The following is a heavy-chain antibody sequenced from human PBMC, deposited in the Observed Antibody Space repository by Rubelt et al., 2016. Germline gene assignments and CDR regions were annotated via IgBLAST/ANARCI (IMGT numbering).Heavy chain of an antibody. J-gene: IGHJ6*02. V-gene: IGHV3-48*03. CDR1: GFTFSSYE. CDR3: ARDLGNDFWSGYSRFYYGMDV. D-gene: IGHD3-3*01. Sequence: EVQLVESGGGLVQPGGSLRLSCAASGFTFSSYEMNWVRQAPGKGLEWVSYISSSGSTIYYADSVKGRFTISREKAKNSLYLQRNSLRAEDTAVYYCARDLGNDFWSGYSRFYYGMDVWGQGTTVTVSS. CDR2: ISSSGSTI.